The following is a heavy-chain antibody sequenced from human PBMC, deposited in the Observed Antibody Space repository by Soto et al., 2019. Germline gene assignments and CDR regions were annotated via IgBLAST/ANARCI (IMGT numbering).Heavy chain of an antibody. Sequence: PGGSLRLSCAASGFTFSSYAMSWVRQAPGKGLEWVSAISGSGGSTYYADSVKGRFTISRDNSKNTLYLQMNSLRAEDTAVYYCAKIFVLAVAGRTDYWGQGTLVTVSS. CDR3: AKIFVLAVAGRTDY. CDR1: GFTFSSYA. D-gene: IGHD6-19*01. V-gene: IGHV3-23*01. J-gene: IGHJ4*02. CDR2: ISGSGGST.